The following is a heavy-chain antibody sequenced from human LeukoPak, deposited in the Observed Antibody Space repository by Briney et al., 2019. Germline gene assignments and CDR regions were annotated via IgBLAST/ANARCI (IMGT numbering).Heavy chain of an antibody. Sequence: GGSLRLSCAASGFTFSSYSMNWVRQAAGKGREWVSSISSSNRYIYYADSVKGRFPISRDNAKNSLYLQMNSLRAEDTAVYYRVRDLYGDYPWDYWGQGTLVTVSS. D-gene: IGHD4-17*01. V-gene: IGHV3-21*01. CDR1: GFTFSSYS. J-gene: IGHJ4*02. CDR3: VRDLYGDYPWDY. CDR2: ISSSNRYI.